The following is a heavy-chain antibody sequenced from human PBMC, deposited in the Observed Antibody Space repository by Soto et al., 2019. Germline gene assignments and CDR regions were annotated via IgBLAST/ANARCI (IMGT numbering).Heavy chain of an antibody. CDR2: INHSGST. Sequence: SETLSLTCAVYGGSFSGYYWSWIRQPPGKGLEWIGEINHSGSTNYNPSLKSRVTISVDTSKNQFSLNLSSVTAADTAVYYCARGAAAGRTSDLDYWGQGTLVTVSS. D-gene: IGHD6-13*01. V-gene: IGHV4-34*01. CDR3: ARGAAAGRTSDLDY. J-gene: IGHJ4*02. CDR1: GGSFSGYY.